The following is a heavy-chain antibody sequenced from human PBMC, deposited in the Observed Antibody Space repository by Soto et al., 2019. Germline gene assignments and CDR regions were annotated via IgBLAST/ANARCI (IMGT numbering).Heavy chain of an antibody. V-gene: IGHV4-34*01. CDR2: INHSGST. Sequence: SETLSLICAVYGGSFSGYYWSWIRQPPGKGLEWIGEINHSGSTNYNPSLKSRVTISVDTSKNQFSLKLSSVTAADTAVYYCARYLRGYYDILTGYYTNYGMDVWGQGTTVTVSS. CDR1: GGSFSGYY. J-gene: IGHJ6*02. D-gene: IGHD3-9*01. CDR3: ARYLRGYYDILTGYYTNYGMDV.